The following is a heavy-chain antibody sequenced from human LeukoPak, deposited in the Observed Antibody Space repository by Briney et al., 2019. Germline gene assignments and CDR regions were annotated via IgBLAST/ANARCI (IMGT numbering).Heavy chain of an antibody. J-gene: IGHJ5*02. Sequence: ASVKISCKASGFKFTNFYFHWVRQAPGQGLEWMGIINPSDGTTTYAQKFQGNITMTRDTSTSTVYMEMTSLTSEDTAVYYCARSEYSKSIWFDPWGRRTLVTVSS. CDR2: INPSDGTT. CDR1: GFKFTNFY. D-gene: IGHD6-6*01. V-gene: IGHV1-46*01. CDR3: ARSEYSKSIWFDP.